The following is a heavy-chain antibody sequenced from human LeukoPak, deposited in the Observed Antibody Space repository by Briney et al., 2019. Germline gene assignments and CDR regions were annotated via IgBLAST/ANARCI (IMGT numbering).Heavy chain of an antibody. Sequence: SETLSLTCTVSGGSISSSSYYWGWIRQPPGKGLEWLGSIYYGGSTYYNPFLKSRVTISVDTSKSQFSLKLSSVTAADTAVYYCARASGSYYYWGQGTLVTVSS. J-gene: IGHJ4*02. V-gene: IGHV4-39*01. CDR1: GGSISSSSYY. CDR2: IYYGGST. CDR3: ARASGSYYY. D-gene: IGHD1-26*01.